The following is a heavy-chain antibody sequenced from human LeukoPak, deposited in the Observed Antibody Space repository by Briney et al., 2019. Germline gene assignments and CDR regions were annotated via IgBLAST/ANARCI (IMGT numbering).Heavy chain of an antibody. CDR1: GFIFNSYG. Sequence: GWSLRLSCAASGFIFNSYGMHWVRQAPGKGLEWVAVTWYDGSNKYYADSVKGRFTISRDNSKNTLYLQMNSVRVEDTAVYYCARGRTGLDYWGQGTLVTVSS. CDR3: ARGRTGLDY. CDR2: TWYDGSNK. V-gene: IGHV3-33*01. J-gene: IGHJ4*02.